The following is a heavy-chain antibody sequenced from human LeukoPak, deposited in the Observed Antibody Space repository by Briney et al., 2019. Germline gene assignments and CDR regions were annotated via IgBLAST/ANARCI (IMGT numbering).Heavy chain of an antibody. V-gene: IGHV3-48*04. CDR1: EFTFVRYA. Sequence: GGSLRLSCAASEFTFVRYAMNWVRQAPGKGLEWVSYISSSSFKIGYADSVKGRFTISRDNSKNSLYLQMDSLRVEDTAVYYCVRDPSYGSSRYYYMDVWGKRTTVTVSS. CDR2: ISSSSFKI. CDR3: VRDPSYGSSRYYYMDV. J-gene: IGHJ6*03. D-gene: IGHD6-13*01.